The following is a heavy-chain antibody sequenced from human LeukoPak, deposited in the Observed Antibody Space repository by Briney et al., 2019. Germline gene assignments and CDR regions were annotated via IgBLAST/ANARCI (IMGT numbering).Heavy chain of an antibody. CDR1: GYTFTDYY. CDR3: ARVPPYSGYDRLIDY. J-gene: IGHJ4*02. V-gene: IGHV1-2*02. Sequence: GASVKVSCKASGYTFTDYYTHWVRQAPGQGLEWMGWINPNSGGTYYAQKFQGRVTMTRDTSISTAYMELSTMRSDDTAVYYCARVPPYSGYDRLIDYWGQGTLVTVSS. CDR2: INPNSGGT. D-gene: IGHD5-12*01.